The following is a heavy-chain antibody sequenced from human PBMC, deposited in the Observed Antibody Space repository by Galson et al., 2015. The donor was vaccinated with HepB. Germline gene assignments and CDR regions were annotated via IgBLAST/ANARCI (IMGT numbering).Heavy chain of an antibody. CDR3: ARALSGWGRDIVYYYYGMDV. CDR2: IIPILGIA. CDR1: GGTFSSYA. D-gene: IGHD6-19*01. J-gene: IGHJ6*02. V-gene: IGHV1-69*04. Sequence: SVKVSCKASGGTFSSYAISWVRQAPGQGLEWMGRIIPILGIANYAQKFQGRVTITADKSTSTAYMELSSLRSEDTAVYYCARALSGWGRDIVYYYYGMDVWGQGTTVTVSS.